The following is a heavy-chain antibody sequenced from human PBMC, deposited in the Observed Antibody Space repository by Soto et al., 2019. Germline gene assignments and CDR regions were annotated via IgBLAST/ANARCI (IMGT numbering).Heavy chain of an antibody. CDR2: INDRGSI. J-gene: IGHJ2*01. V-gene: IGHV4-34*01. D-gene: IGHD3-9*01. Sequence: QVQLQQWGAGPLRPVETLSLTCGVSGGSFSGYYWAWIRQSPGKGLEWIGEINDRGSINYNPSMKSRVSISVATAKNHSSLNLRSGNAADTAVYYCARESHDILTGPRWVWYFDLWGRGTLVTVSS. CDR1: GGSFSGYY. CDR3: ARESHDILTGPRWVWYFDL.